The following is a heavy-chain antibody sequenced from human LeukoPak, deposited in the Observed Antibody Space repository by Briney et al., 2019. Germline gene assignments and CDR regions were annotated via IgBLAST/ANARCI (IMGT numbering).Heavy chain of an antibody. CDR2: MNPNSGNT. Sequence: ASVKVSCKASGYTFTSYDINWVRQATGQGLEWMGWMNPNSGNTGYAQKFQGRVTMTRNTSISTAYMELSSLRSEDTAVYYCARGDPLWFGELLPFDYWGQGTLVTVSS. CDR1: GYTFTSYD. J-gene: IGHJ4*02. D-gene: IGHD3-10*01. CDR3: ARGDPLWFGELLPFDY. V-gene: IGHV1-8*01.